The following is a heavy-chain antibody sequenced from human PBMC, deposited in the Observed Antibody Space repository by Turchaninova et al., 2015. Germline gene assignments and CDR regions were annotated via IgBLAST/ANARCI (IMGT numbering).Heavy chain of an antibody. CDR1: GLPFDDFG. CDR2: ISWNGGRT. Sequence: EVQLVDSGGGVVRPGGSMRLSCAASGLPFDDFGVTWVLQASGQGLEEVCGISWNGGRTGYADSVTGRFTIARDDAKNSLYLQMNSLRAEDTALYYCARERGAYYDTLTMGAPIDYWGQGTLVTVSS. D-gene: IGHD3-9*01. J-gene: IGHJ4*02. CDR3: ARERGAYYDTLTMGAPIDY. V-gene: IGHV3-20*04.